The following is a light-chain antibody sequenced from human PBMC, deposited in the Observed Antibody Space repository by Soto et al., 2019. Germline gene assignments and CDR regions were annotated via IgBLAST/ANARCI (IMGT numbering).Light chain of an antibody. V-gene: IGKV1-5*01. J-gene: IGKJ1*01. CDR3: QQFSLYWA. CDR1: QDINRW. CDR2: NAD. Sequence: DIQMNQSPSTLSATVGDRVTITCRASQDINRWLAWYQQKPGKAPKILIYNADTLESGVPSRFSGSGYGTEFILTISSLQPDDFATYYCQQFSLYWAFGQGTKVDIK.